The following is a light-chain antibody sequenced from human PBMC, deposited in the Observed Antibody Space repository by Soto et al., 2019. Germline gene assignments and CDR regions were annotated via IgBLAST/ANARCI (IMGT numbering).Light chain of an antibody. Sequence: PGERPTLSCRASQSVDSYLAWYQQKPGQAPRLLIFDASNRATCIPARFSGSGSGTYFTLTISNLEPEDFVVYYCQQHSNRLTFGGGTKVEI. J-gene: IGKJ4*01. CDR2: DAS. CDR3: QQHSNRLT. CDR1: QSVDSY. V-gene: IGKV3-11*01.